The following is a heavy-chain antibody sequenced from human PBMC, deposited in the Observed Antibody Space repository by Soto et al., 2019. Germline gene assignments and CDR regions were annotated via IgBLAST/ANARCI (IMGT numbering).Heavy chain of an antibody. J-gene: IGHJ6*02. D-gene: IGHD5-12*01. V-gene: IGHV4-31*03. CDR2: IYYRGSP. CDR1: GGSISRGGYY. Sequence: SGTLALTCTVAGGSISRGGYYWGWIRQHPGEGLEWIGYIYYRGSPYYTPSLKSRVTISVDTSKNQFSLKLSSVTAADTAVYYCAASCVGCRGFNYXGMDVWGQGTTVT. CDR3: AASCVGCRGFNYXGMDV.